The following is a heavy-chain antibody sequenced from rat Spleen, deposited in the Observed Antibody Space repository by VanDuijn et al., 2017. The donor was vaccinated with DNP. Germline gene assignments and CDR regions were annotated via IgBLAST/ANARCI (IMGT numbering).Heavy chain of an antibody. CDR1: GFNFNDYW. CDR3: AKDRTEGIVDWYFDF. J-gene: IGHJ1*01. CDR2: INKDSNTI. V-gene: IGHV4-2*01. D-gene: IGHD1-11*01. Sequence: EVKLVESGGGLVQPGRSLKLSCAASGFNFNDYWMGWVRQAPGKGLEWIGQINKDSNTINYTPSLEDKFTISRDNAQNTLFLQMNKLGSEDTAIYYCAKDRTEGIVDWYFDFWGPGTMVTVSS.